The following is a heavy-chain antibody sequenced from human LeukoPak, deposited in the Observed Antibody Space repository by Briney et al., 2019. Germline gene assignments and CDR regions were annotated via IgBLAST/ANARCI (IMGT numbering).Heavy chain of an antibody. CDR3: ARRATSERGHSYGLDY. Sequence: GGSLRLSCAASGYTFSSYSMNWVRKAPGEGLEWVSSIGTSSRYIYYADSLKGRFTISRDNAKNSLYLQMNSLRAEDTAVYYCARRATSERGHSYGLDYWGQGTLVTVSS. V-gene: IGHV3-21*01. D-gene: IGHD5-18*01. CDR2: IGTSSRYI. J-gene: IGHJ4*02. CDR1: GYTFSSYS.